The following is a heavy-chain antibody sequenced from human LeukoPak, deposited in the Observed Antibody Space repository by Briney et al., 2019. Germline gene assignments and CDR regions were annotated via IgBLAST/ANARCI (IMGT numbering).Heavy chain of an antibody. CDR2: ISANSGNT. D-gene: IGHD5-18*01. Sequence: ASMTVSCKASGYSFTIYGISWVRQAPGQGLEWMGWISANSGNTNYAQKLQGRVTMTTDTSTSTAYMELRSLRSDDTAVYFCARDAADTVRGGDYWGQGSLVTVSS. CDR3: ARDAADTVRGGDY. CDR1: GYSFTIYG. J-gene: IGHJ4*02. V-gene: IGHV1-18*01.